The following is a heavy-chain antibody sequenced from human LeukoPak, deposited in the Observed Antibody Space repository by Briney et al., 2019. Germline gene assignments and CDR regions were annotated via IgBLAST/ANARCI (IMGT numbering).Heavy chain of an antibody. J-gene: IGHJ4*02. CDR2: IKSKTDGGTT. Sequence: GGSLRLSCAASGFTFSNAWMSWVRQAPGKSLEWVGRIKSKTDGGTTDYAAPVKGRFTISRDDSKNTLYLQMNSLKTEDTAVYYCTTGYSYGYVGYWGQGTLVTVSS. CDR3: TTGYSYGYVGY. D-gene: IGHD5-18*01. V-gene: IGHV3-15*01. CDR1: GFTFSNAW.